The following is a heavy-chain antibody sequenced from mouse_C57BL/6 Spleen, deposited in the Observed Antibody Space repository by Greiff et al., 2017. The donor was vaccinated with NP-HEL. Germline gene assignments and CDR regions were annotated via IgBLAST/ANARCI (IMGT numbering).Heavy chain of an antibody. CDR1: GYTFTDYN. J-gene: IGHJ4*01. D-gene: IGHD2-4*01. V-gene: IGHV1-22*01. Sequence: VQLQQSGPELVKPGASVKMSCKASGYTFTDYNMHWVKQSHGKSLEWIGYINPNNGGTSYNQKFKGKATLTVNKSSSTAYMKLRSLTSEDSAVYYCASEDYDIYYYAMDYWGQGTSVTVSS. CDR3: ASEDYDIYYYAMDY. CDR2: INPNNGGT.